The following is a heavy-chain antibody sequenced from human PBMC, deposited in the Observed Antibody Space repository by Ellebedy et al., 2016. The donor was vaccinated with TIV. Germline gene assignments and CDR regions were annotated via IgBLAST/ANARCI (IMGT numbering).Heavy chain of an antibody. Sequence: PGGSLRLSCAASGFSFRNYWMTWVRQAPGKGLEWVANIYQDGSESFYLDSVNGRFTVSRDNAKNSLYLQMNSLRAEDTAVYFCARRGSYGDYAVQVNPWLDSWGQGTLVAVSP. CDR3: ARRGSYGDYAVQVNPWLDS. J-gene: IGHJ5*01. V-gene: IGHV3-7*01. D-gene: IGHD4-17*01. CDR1: GFSFRNYW. CDR2: IYQDGSES.